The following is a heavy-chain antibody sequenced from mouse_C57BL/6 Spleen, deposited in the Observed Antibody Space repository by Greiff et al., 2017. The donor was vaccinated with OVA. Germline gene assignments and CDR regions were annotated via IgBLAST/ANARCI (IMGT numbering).Heavy chain of an antibody. Sequence: QVQLKQPGAELVKPGASVKLSCKASGYTFTSYWMQWVKQRPGQGLEWIGEIDPSDSYTNYNQKFKGKATLTVDTSSSTAYMQLSSLTSEDSAVYYCARYGYYVLDYWGQGTTLTVSS. CDR1: GYTFTSYW. CDR2: IDPSDSYT. CDR3: ARYGYYVLDY. J-gene: IGHJ2*01. D-gene: IGHD2-3*01. V-gene: IGHV1-50*01.